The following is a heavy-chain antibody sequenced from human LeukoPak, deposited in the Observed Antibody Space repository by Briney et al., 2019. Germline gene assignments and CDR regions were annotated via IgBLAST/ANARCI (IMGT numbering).Heavy chain of an antibody. D-gene: IGHD3-3*01. J-gene: IGHJ5*02. CDR2: IYYSGST. CDR3: ARKRYYDFWSGYYGNWFDP. Sequence: PSETLSLTCTVSGGSISSSSYYWGWIRRPPGKGLEWIGSIYYSGSTYYNPSLKSRVTISVDTSKNQFSLKLSSVTAADTAVYYCARKRYYDFWSGYYGNWFDPWGQGTLVTVSS. V-gene: IGHV4-39*01. CDR1: GGSISSSSYY.